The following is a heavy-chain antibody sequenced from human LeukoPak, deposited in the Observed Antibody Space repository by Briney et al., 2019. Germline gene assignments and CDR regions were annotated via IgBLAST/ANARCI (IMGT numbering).Heavy chain of an antibody. Sequence: GGSLRLSCAASGFTFDDYAMHWVWQAPGKGLEWVSGISWNSGSIGYADSVKGRFTISRDNAKNSLYLQMNSLRAEDTALYYCAKVPSGSYSLGGYFDYWGQGTLVTVSS. V-gene: IGHV3-9*01. J-gene: IGHJ4*02. CDR3: AKVPSGSYSLGGYFDY. CDR1: GFTFDDYA. D-gene: IGHD1-26*01. CDR2: ISWNSGSI.